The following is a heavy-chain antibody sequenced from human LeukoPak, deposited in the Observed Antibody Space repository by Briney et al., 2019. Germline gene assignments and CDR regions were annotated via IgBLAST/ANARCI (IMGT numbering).Heavy chain of an antibody. Sequence: ASVKVSCKASGYTFSNYGISWVRQAPGQGLEWMGWISVYSGNTNYAQKVQGRVTMTTDTSTNTAYMELRSLRSDDTAVYYCARDRRYFDWLLSIRDAFDIWGQGTMVTVSS. J-gene: IGHJ3*02. D-gene: IGHD3-9*01. CDR1: GYTFSNYG. CDR3: ARDRRYFDWLLSIRDAFDI. CDR2: ISVYSGNT. V-gene: IGHV1-18*01.